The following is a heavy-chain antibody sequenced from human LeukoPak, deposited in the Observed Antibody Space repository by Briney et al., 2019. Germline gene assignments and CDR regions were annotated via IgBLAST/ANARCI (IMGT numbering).Heavy chain of an antibody. CDR3: ARDRAVAGNSVWFDP. CDR2: INPNSGGT. V-gene: IGHV1-2*02. CDR1: GYTFTGYY. J-gene: IGHJ5*02. Sequence: ASVRVSCKASGYTFTGYYMYWVRQARGQGLEWTGWINPNSGGTNYAQKFQGRVTMTRDTSISTAYMELSRLRSDDTAVYYCARDRAVAGNSVWFDPWGQGTLVTVSS. D-gene: IGHD6-19*01.